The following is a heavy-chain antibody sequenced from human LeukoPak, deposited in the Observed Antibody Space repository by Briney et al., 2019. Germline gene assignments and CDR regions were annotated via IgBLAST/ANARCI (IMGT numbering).Heavy chain of an antibody. CDR3: ARVGNWDAYDL. V-gene: IGHV3-64*01. D-gene: IGHD1-1*01. CDR1: GFTFSNYP. CDR2: VTSDGVKT. J-gene: IGHJ3*01. Sequence: PGGSLRLSCAASGFTFSNYPMHWVRQVPGKGPEYVSAVTSDGVKTYYANSVKGRFTISRDNSKSTLSLQVGNLRAEDMAVYYCARVGNWDAYDLWGQGTMVTDSS.